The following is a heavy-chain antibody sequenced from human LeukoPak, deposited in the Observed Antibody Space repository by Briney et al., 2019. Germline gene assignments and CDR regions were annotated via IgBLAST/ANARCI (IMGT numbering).Heavy chain of an antibody. V-gene: IGHV7-4-1*02. CDR3: ARIYAVDNTEFGLDF. CDR2: SNTNTGNP. CDR1: GYTFTHYA. Sequence: SVKVSCKASGYTFTHYAINWVRQAPGQGLEWMGWSNTNTGNPTYAQDFTGRFVFSLDTSVSTAYLQISILKAEDTAVYYCARIYAVDNTEFGLDFWGQGTLVTVSS. J-gene: IGHJ4*02. D-gene: IGHD1-14*01.